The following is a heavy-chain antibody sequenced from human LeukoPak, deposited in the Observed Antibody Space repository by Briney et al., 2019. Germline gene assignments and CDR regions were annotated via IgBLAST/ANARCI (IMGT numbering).Heavy chain of an antibody. V-gene: IGHV4-59*11. CDR2: IYYSGST. J-gene: IGHJ4*02. CDR1: GGSISSHY. D-gene: IGHD6-19*01. CDR3: ARDPGEPVAAFDF. Sequence: SETLSLTCTVSGGSISSHYWSWIWQPPGKGLEWIGYIYYSGSTNYNPSLKSRVTISVDTSKNQFSLKLSSVTAADTAVYYCARDPGEPVAAFDFWGQGTLVTVSS.